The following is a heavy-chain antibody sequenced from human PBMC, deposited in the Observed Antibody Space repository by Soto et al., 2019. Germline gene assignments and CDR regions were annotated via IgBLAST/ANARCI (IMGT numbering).Heavy chain of an antibody. CDR3: ATAAYSTSWYDF. J-gene: IGHJ5*01. CDR2: INPSGGST. CDR1: EYTFTDYY. V-gene: IGHV1-46*01. Sequence: QVQLVQSGAEVKKPGASVKLSCKSSEYTFTDYYIHWVRQAPGQGLEWMGLINPSGGSTSYAQKFQGRVTMTKDTSTSTVYMELSSLRSEDTDVYYCATAAYSTSWYDFWGQGTLVTVSS. D-gene: IGHD6-13*01.